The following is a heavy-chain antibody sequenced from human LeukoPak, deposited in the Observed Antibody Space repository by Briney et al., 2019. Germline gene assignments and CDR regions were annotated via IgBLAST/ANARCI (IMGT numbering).Heavy chain of an antibody. V-gene: IGHV3-23*01. CDR2: ISGSGGST. J-gene: IGHJ4*02. CDR3: AKDRVMVVAATYVDY. CDR1: GFTFSSYA. Sequence: GGSLRLSCAASGFTFSSYAMSWVRQAPGKGLEWVSAISGSGGSTYYADSAKGRFTISRDNSKNTLYLQMNSLRAEDTAVYYCAKDRVMVVAATYVDYWGQGTLVTVSS. D-gene: IGHD2-15*01.